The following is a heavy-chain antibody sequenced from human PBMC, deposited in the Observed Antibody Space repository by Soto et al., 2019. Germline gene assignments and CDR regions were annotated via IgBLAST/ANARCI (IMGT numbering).Heavy chain of an antibody. D-gene: IGHD3-10*01. J-gene: IGHJ4*02. Sequence: SETLSLTCSVSGASISSYYWGWIRQPPGKGLEWIGSIYYSGSTYYNPSLKSRVTISVDTSKNQFSLKLSSVTAADTAVYYCVRRHGLTIDAYYWGQGTLVTVSS. V-gene: IGHV4-39*01. CDR1: GASISSYY. CDR3: VRRHGLTIDAYY. CDR2: IYYSGST.